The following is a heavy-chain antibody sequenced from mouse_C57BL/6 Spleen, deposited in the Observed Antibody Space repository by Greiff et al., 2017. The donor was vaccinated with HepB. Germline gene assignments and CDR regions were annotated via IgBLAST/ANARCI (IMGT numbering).Heavy chain of an antibody. CDR3: ARLVLYDYDGYFDY. J-gene: IGHJ2*01. Sequence: EVKLVESGGGLVQPGGSLKLSCAASGFTFSDYYMYWVRQTPEKRLEWVAYISNGGGSTYYPDTVKGRFTISRDNAKNTLYLQMSRLKSEDTAMYYCARLVLYDYDGYFDYWGQGTTLTVSS. D-gene: IGHD2-4*01. CDR2: ISNGGGST. CDR1: GFTFSDYY. V-gene: IGHV5-12*01.